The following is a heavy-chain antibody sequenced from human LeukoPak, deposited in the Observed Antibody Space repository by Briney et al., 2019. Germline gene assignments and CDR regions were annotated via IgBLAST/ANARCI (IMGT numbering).Heavy chain of an antibody. CDR3: IKETSAGGLDY. CDR1: GPYIQDYA. J-gene: IGHJ4*02. V-gene: IGHV3-9*01. Sequence: GKFLRLSCKASGPYIQDYAMHWVRQAPGKGLEWVSGIFGNRKRVDYADSVKGRFTVSRDNAKNSLYLQMNNLRLEDTALYYCIKETSAGGLDYWGQGTLVTVSS. D-gene: IGHD4-23*01. CDR2: IFGNRKRV.